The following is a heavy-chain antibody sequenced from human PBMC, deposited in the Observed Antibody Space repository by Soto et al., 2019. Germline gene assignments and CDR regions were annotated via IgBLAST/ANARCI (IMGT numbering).Heavy chain of an antibody. V-gene: IGHV3-23*01. CDR3: ARRGSGSYYDY. CDR2: ISGSGDST. D-gene: IGHD1-26*01. Sequence: EVQLLESGGGLVQPGGSLRLSCAASGFTFSSYAMRWVRQAPVKGLEWVSAISGSGDSTYYADSVKGRFTISRDNSKNTLYLQMNSLRAEDEAVYYCARRGSGSYYDYWGQGTLVTVYS. CDR1: GFTFSSYA. J-gene: IGHJ4*02.